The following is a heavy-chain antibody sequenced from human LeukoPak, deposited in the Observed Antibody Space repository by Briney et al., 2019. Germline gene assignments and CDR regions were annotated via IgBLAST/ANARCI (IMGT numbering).Heavy chain of an antibody. J-gene: IGHJ3*02. Sequence: GASVKVSCKVSGYTLTELSMHWVRQAPGKGLEWMGGFDPEDGETIYAQKFQGRVTMTEGTSTDTAYMELSSLRSEDTAVYYCATSSSSFDAFDIWGQGTMVTVSS. CDR1: GYTLTELS. V-gene: IGHV1-24*01. CDR2: FDPEDGET. CDR3: ATSSSSFDAFDI. D-gene: IGHD6-6*01.